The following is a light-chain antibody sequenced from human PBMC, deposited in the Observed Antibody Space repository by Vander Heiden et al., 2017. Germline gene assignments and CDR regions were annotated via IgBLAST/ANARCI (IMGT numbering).Light chain of an antibody. CDR3: QQYDISPRT. V-gene: IGKV3-20*01. J-gene: IGKJ1*01. CDR1: QSLSSNY. CDR2: GAS. Sequence: EIVLPQSPGTLSLSPGERATLSCRTSQSLSSNYLAWYQQKPVQAPSLLIFGASIRATGIPDRFSGSGSGTDFTLTISRLEPEDFAVYYCQQYDISPRTFGQGTNLEVK.